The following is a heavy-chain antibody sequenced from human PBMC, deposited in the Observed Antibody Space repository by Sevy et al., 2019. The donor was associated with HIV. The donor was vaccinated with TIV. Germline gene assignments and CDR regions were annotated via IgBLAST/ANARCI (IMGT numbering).Heavy chain of an antibody. CDR2: IKRDGSEK. J-gene: IGHJ6*02. CDR3: ARDCSSTSCLWGLDV. D-gene: IGHD2-2*01. V-gene: IGHV3-7*03. CDR1: GFTFSNFW. Sequence: GGSLRLSCAASGFTFSNFWMSWVRQAPGKGLEWVANIKRDGSEKYYMASVTGRFTISRDNAKKSMYLQMNSLRAEDTAIYFCARDCSSTSCLWGLDVWGQGTTVTVSS.